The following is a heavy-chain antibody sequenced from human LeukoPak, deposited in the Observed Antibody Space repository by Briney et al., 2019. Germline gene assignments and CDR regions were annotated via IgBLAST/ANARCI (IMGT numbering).Heavy chain of an antibody. Sequence: GGSLRLSCAASGFTFSSCSMNWVRQAPGKGLEWVSSISSSSSYIYYADSVKGRFTISRDNSKNTLYLQMNSLRAEDTAVYYCAKAAYFDYWGQGTLVTVSS. CDR1: GFTFSSCS. V-gene: IGHV3-21*01. CDR2: ISSSSSYI. CDR3: AKAAYFDY. J-gene: IGHJ4*02.